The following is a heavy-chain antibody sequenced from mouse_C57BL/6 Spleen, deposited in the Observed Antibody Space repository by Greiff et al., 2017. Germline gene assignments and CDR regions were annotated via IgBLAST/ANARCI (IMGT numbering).Heavy chain of an antibody. CDR3: ARGGTTVVASFDY. CDR2: ISSGSSTI. D-gene: IGHD1-1*01. V-gene: IGHV5-17*01. CDR1: GFTFSDYG. Sequence: EVKLVESGGGLVKPGGSLKLSCAASGFTFSDYGMHWVRQAPEQGLEWVAYISSGSSTIYYADTVKGRFTIARDNAKNTLFLQMTSLRSEDTAVYYCARGGTTVVASFDYWGQGTTLTVSS. J-gene: IGHJ2*01.